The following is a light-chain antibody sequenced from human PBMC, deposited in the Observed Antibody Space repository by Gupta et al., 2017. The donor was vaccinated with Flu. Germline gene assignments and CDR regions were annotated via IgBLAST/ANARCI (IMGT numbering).Light chain of an antibody. CDR1: ISDVGGYNY. V-gene: IGLV2-8*01. Sequence: GTISDVGGYNYVSWYQQHPGKAPELVIYGVSKRPSGVPDRFSGSKSGNTASLTVAGLQAEDEADYYCSSYAGSNKEFGGGTKLTVL. J-gene: IGLJ3*02. CDR3: SSYAGSNKE. CDR2: GVS.